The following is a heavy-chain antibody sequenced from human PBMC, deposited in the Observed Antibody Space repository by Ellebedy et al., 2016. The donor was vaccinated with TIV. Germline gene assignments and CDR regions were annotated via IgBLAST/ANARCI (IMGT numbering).Heavy chain of an antibody. V-gene: IGHV3-48*01. CDR2: ISSSSSVI. Sequence: GESLKISCAASGFTFSSYSMNWVRQAPVKGLEWVAYISSSSSVIYYGDSVKGRFTISRDNAKNSLYLQMSRLRAEDTAVYYCARDLGYSHDAFHYGMDVWGQGTTVTVSS. D-gene: IGHD4-11*01. J-gene: IGHJ6*02. CDR3: ARDLGYSHDAFHYGMDV. CDR1: GFTFSSYS.